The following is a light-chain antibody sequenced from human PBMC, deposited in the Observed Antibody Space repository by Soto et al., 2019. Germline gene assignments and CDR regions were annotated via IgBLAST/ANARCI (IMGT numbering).Light chain of an antibody. CDR1: QSVSSY. Sequence: EVVLTQSPATLSLSPGESATLSCRASQSVSSYLAWYQQKPGQAPRLLIYHASNSATGIPARFSGSGSGTDFTLTISSLEPEDFAVYYCQQRTTWHRTFGQGTKVEIK. CDR3: QQRTTWHRT. V-gene: IGKV3-11*01. J-gene: IGKJ1*01. CDR2: HAS.